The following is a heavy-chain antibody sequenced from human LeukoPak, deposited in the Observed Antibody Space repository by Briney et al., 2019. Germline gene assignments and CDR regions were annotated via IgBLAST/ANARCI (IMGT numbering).Heavy chain of an antibody. D-gene: IGHD3-22*01. Sequence: GGSLRLSCAASGFTFSSYSMNWVRQAPGKGLEWVSSISSSSIYKYYADSVKGRFTISRDNAKKSLHLQMNSLRAEDTAVYYCARSRYDSSGYYGIIGNWGQGTLVTVSS. CDR3: ARSRYDSSGYYGIIGN. CDR2: ISSSSIYK. V-gene: IGHV3-21*01. CDR1: GFTFSSYS. J-gene: IGHJ4*02.